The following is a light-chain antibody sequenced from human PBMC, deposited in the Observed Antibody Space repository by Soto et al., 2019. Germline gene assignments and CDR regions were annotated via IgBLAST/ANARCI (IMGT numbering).Light chain of an antibody. V-gene: IGKV1-5*01. CDR3: QQYNSYPWT. J-gene: IGKJ1*01. Sequence: DIQMTQSPSTLSASVGDRVTITCRASQSISSWLAWYQQKPGKAPKLLIYDASSLESGVPSRFRGSGSGTEFTITISSLQPDDFETYYCQQYNSYPWTFGQATKVDIK. CDR2: DAS. CDR1: QSISSW.